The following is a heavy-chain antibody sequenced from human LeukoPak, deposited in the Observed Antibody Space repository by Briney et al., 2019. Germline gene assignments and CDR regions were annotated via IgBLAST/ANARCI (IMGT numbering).Heavy chain of an antibody. D-gene: IGHD6-13*01. J-gene: IGHJ6*04. Sequence: SQTLSLTCAISGDSVSSNSAAWNWIRQSPSRGLEWLGRTYYRSKWYNDYAVSVKSRITINPDTSKNQFSLQLNSVTPEDTAVYYCARIGSWGFYYYYYGMDVWGKGTTVTVSS. V-gene: IGHV6-1*01. CDR3: ARIGSWGFYYYYYGMDV. CDR2: TYYRSKWYN. CDR1: GDSVSSNSAA.